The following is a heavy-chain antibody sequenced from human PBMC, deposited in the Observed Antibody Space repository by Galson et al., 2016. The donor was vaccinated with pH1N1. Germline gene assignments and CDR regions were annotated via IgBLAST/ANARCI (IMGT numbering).Heavy chain of an antibody. CDR3: EYGSNLDAFDM. CDR1: GFSISSGYY. D-gene: IGHD5-24*01. V-gene: IGHV4-38-2*01. J-gene: IGHJ3*02. CDR2: IYHSGST. Sequence: SETLSLTCAVSGFSISSGYYCGWVRQPPGKGLEWIGSIYHSGSTYYNPSLKSRVTISLDTSKNQFSLKLRSVTAADTAVYYCEYGSNLDAFDMWGQGTMVTVSS.